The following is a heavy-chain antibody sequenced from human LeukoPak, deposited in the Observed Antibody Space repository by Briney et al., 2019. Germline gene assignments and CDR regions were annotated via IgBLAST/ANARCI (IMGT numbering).Heavy chain of an antibody. V-gene: IGHV3-30*18. CDR2: ISYVGSNK. CDR3: AEDPRGYSYGGIDY. D-gene: IGHD5-18*01. CDR1: GFTFSSYG. Sequence: GRSLRLSCAASGFTFSSYGMHWVRQAPGKGLEGVAVISYVGSNKYYADSVKGRFTISRDNSKNTLYLQMNSLRAEDTAVYYCAEDPRGYSYGGIDYWGQGTLVTVSS. J-gene: IGHJ4*02.